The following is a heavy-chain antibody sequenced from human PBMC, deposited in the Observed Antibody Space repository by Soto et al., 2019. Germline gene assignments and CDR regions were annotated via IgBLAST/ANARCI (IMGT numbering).Heavy chain of an antibody. J-gene: IGHJ4*02. CDR2: ISGSGGST. D-gene: IGHD3-10*01. CDR3: AKGHYYGSGSPFDY. Sequence: GGSLTLSCAASGFTYSSYAMSLVRQAPGKGLEWVSAISGSGGSTYYADSVKGRFTISRDNSKNTLYLQMNSLRAEDMAVYYCAKGHYYGSGSPFDYWGQRTLVTVSS. V-gene: IGHV3-23*01. CDR1: GFTYSSYA.